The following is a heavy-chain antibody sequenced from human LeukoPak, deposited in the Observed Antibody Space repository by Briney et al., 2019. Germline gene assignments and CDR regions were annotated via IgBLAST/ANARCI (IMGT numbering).Heavy chain of an antibody. Sequence: PGGSLRLSCAASGFTFSSYGMSWVRQAPGKGLEWVSAVSGSGGSTYYADSVKGRFTISRDNSKNTLYLQMNSLRAEDTAVYYCAKAKDTHDGHPMISSGWRLDYWGQGTLVTVSS. CDR3: AKAKDTHDGHPMISSGWRLDY. CDR2: VSGSGGST. CDR1: GFTFSSYG. D-gene: IGHD6-19*01. J-gene: IGHJ4*02. V-gene: IGHV3-23*01.